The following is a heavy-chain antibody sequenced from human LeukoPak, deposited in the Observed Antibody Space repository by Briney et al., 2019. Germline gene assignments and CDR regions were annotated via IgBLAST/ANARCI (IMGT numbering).Heavy chain of an antibody. CDR3: ARDGSGEWPIGY. Sequence: PGGSLRLSCAASGFTFSSKWMSWVRQAPGKGLEWVANIKYDGSEKYYVDSVKGRFTISRDNAKSSLYLQMNSPRAEDTAVYYCARDGSGEWPIGYWGQGTLVTVS. J-gene: IGHJ4*02. D-gene: IGHD3-10*01. CDR2: IKYDGSEK. CDR1: GFTFSSKW. V-gene: IGHV3-7*01.